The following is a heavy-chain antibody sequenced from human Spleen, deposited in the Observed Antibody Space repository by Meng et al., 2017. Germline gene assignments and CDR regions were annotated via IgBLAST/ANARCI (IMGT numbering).Heavy chain of an antibody. J-gene: IGHJ4*02. D-gene: IGHD6-25*01. Sequence: VEGSCKASGYSLTTYAINWVRQAPGQGPEWMGWIGTYNGNTSYTQMLQDRVTITRDTSATTAYMELTRLTSEDTALYYCSREPFPRGYFGLDFWGQGTLVTVSS. V-gene: IGHV1-18*01. CDR1: GYSLTTYA. CDR3: SREPFPRGYFGLDF. CDR2: IGTYNGNT.